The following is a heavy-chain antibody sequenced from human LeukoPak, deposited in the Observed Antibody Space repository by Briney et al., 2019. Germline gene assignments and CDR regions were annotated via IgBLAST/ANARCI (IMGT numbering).Heavy chain of an antibody. Sequence: ASVKVSCKASGYTFTSYYMHWVRQAPGQGLEWMGIINPSGGSTRYEQKFQGRVTMTRDMSTSTVYMELSSLTSEDTAVYYCARRRAGAATLGFDYWGQGTLVTVSS. D-gene: IGHD6-13*01. J-gene: IGHJ4*02. CDR2: INPSGGST. CDR1: GYTFTSYY. V-gene: IGHV1-46*01. CDR3: ARRRAGAATLGFDY.